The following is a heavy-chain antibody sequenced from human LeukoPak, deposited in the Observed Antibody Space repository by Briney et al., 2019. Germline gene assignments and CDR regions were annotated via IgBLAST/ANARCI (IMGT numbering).Heavy chain of an antibody. V-gene: IGHV3-48*03. J-gene: IGHJ6*03. D-gene: IGHD1-26*01. CDR1: GFTFSSYE. CDR2: ISSSGSTI. CDR3: ARDPYSGAYGDTYYYFMDV. Sequence: GGSLRLSCAASGFTFSSYEMNWVRQAPGKGLEWVSYISSSGSTIYYADSVKGRFTISRDNAKNSLYLQMNSLRAEDTAVYYCARDPYSGAYGDTYYYFMDVWGKGTTVTISS.